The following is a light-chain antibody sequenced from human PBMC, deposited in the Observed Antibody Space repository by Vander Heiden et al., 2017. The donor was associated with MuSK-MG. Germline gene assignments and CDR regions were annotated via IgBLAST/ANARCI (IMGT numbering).Light chain of an antibody. CDR3: QQYGSSPGWT. J-gene: IGKJ1*01. Sequence: EIVLTQSPGTLSLSPGERATLSCRASQSVSSSYLAWYQQKPGQAPRLLIYGASSRATGIPDRFSGSGSGTDFTLTISRLEPEDFAVYYCQQYGSSPGWTFGQESNEEI. CDR2: GAS. V-gene: IGKV3-20*01. CDR1: QSVSSSY.